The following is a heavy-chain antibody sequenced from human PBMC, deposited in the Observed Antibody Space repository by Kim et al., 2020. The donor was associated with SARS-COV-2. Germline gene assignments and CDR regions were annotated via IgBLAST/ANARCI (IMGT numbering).Heavy chain of an antibody. V-gene: IGHV1-69*13. Sequence: SVKVSCKASGGTFSSYAISWVRQAPGQGLEWMGGIIPIFGTANYAQKFQGRVTITADESTSTAYMELSSLRSEDTAVYYCASPLGYCSSTSCYCRSSSWYTWGQGTLVTVSS. CDR2: IIPIFGTA. CDR1: GGTFSSYA. CDR3: ASPLGYCSSTSCYCRSSSWYT. D-gene: IGHD2-2*01. J-gene: IGHJ4*02.